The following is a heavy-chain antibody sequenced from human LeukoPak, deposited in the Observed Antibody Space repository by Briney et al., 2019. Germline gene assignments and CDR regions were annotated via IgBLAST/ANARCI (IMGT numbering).Heavy chain of an antibody. V-gene: IGHV4-59*08. Sequence: SETLSLTCTVSGGSISSYYWGWIRQPPGKGLEWIGSIYHSGSTFYNPSLKSRVTISVDTSKNQFSLKLSSLTAADTAVYYCARHRREYCSSTSCSHSFDYWGQGTLVTVSS. CDR3: ARHRREYCSSTSCSHSFDY. CDR2: IYHSGST. J-gene: IGHJ4*02. CDR1: GGSISSYY. D-gene: IGHD2-2*01.